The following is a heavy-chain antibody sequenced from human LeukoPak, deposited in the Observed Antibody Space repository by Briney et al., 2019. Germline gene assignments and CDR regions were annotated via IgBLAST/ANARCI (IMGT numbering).Heavy chain of an antibody. D-gene: IGHD6-19*01. J-gene: IGHJ3*02. CDR1: GFTFDDYA. V-gene: IGHV3-9*01. CDR2: IRWNSGSI. Sequence: GGSLRLSCAASGFTFDDYAMHWVRQAPGKGLEWVSGIRWNSGSIGYADSVKGRFTISRDNAKNSLYLQMNSLRAEDTALYYCARHAVAGTPDAFDIWGQGTMVTVSS. CDR3: ARHAVAGTPDAFDI.